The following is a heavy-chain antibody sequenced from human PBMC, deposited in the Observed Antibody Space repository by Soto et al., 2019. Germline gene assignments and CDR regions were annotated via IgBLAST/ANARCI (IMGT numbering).Heavy chain of an antibody. D-gene: IGHD2-15*01. Sequence: GGSLRLSCAASGFTVSSNYMSWVRQAPGKGLEWVSVLYSGGGTCYGDFVKGRFTISRDNSKNTLYLQMNSLRAEDTAVYYCARAVAARRYFDYWGQGTLVTVSS. CDR2: LYSGGGT. CDR1: GFTVSSNY. V-gene: IGHV3-66*01. CDR3: ARAVAARRYFDY. J-gene: IGHJ4*02.